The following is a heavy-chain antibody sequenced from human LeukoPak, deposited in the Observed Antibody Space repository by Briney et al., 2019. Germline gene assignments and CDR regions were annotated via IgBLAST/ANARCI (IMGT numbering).Heavy chain of an antibody. Sequence: SETLSLTCTVSGGSIRSYSWSWIRQPPGKGLEWIGYIYYSGSTNYNPSPKSRVTISVDTSKNQFSLKLSSVTAADTAVYYCARWAEYSSSWYVDYWGQGTLVTVSS. CDR3: ARWAEYSSSWYVDY. J-gene: IGHJ4*02. CDR2: IYYSGST. V-gene: IGHV4-59*01. D-gene: IGHD6-13*01. CDR1: GGSIRSYS.